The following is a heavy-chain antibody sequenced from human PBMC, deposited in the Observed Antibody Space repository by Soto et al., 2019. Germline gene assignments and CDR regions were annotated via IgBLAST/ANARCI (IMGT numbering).Heavy chain of an antibody. J-gene: IGHJ6*02. D-gene: IGHD2-2*01. CDR2: ISTANNNT. CDR3: ARDPFTTSGSYYYYAMSV. CDR1: GYTFRDFG. Sequence: SVKVSCKASGYTFRDFGVSWVRQAPGQGLEWMGWISTANNNTFYAHKVQGRITLITDTSTNTAYMELRSLRSDDTCIYYCARDPFTTSGSYYYYAMSVWGQGTTVTVSS. V-gene: IGHV1-18*01.